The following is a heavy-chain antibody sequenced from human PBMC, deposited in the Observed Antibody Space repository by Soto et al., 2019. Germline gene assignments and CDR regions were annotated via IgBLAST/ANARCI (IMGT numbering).Heavy chain of an antibody. CDR1: GFTFSSYG. V-gene: IGHV3-33*01. CDR2: IGYDGSNK. CDR3: ASSGGAFDI. D-gene: IGHD6-19*01. Sequence: QVQLVESGGGVVQPGRSLRLSCAASGFTFSSYGMHWVRQAPGKGLEWVAVIGYDGSNKYYADSVKGRFTISRDNSKNTLYLQMNRLRAEDTAVYYCASSGGAFDIWGQGTMVTVSS. J-gene: IGHJ3*02.